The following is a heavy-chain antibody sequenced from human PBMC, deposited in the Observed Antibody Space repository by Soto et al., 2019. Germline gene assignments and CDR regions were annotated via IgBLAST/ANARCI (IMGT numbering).Heavy chain of an antibody. CDR2: INTDGTIT. J-gene: IGHJ6*02. Sequence: PGGCLRLSCAASGFSFSSYWMHWVRQATGKGLVWVSRINTDGTITNYADSVRGRITMSRDNAKNTLYLQMNSLRAEDTAVYYCASAGVGVPPYLFSGMDVWGQGPTVPVS. D-gene: IGHD1-26*01. V-gene: IGHV3-74*01. CDR3: ASAGVGVPPYLFSGMDV. CDR1: GFSFSSYW.